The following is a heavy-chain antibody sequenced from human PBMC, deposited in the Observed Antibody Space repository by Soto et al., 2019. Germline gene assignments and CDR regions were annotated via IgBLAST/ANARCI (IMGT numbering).Heavy chain of an antibody. CDR1: GGSISSGGYY. J-gene: IGHJ3*02. Sequence: SETLSLTCTVSGGSISSGGYYWSWIRQHPGKGLKWIGYIYYSGSTYYNPSLKSRVTISVDTSKNQFSLKLSSVTAADTAVYYCARVGPHYYDSSGDAFDIWGQGTMVTVSS. CDR2: IYYSGST. V-gene: IGHV4-31*03. CDR3: ARVGPHYYDSSGDAFDI. D-gene: IGHD3-22*01.